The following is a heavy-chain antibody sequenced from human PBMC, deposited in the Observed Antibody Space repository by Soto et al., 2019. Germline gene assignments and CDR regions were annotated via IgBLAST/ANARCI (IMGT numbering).Heavy chain of an antibody. J-gene: IGHJ4*02. CDR3: ARARRTAMVKVKYYFDY. Sequence: ASLKVSCKASGYTFTSYYMHWVRQAPGQGLEWMGIINPSGGSTSYAQKFQGRVTMTRDTSTSTVYMELSSLRSEDTAVYYCARARRTAMVKVKYYFDYWGQGTLVTVSS. D-gene: IGHD5-18*01. V-gene: IGHV1-46*01. CDR2: INPSGGST. CDR1: GYTFTSYY.